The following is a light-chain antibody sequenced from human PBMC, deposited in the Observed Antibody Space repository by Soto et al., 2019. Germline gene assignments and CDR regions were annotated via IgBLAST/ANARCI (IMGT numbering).Light chain of an antibody. CDR1: QSVSIW. V-gene: IGKV1-5*03. CDR2: KAS. Sequence: DIQMTQSPSTLSASVGDRVTITCRASQSVSIWLAWYQQKPGKAPKLLIYKASSLKSGVPSRFSGSGSGTECTLTISSLQPDDFATYYCQQYNSYWTFGQGTKVEMK. J-gene: IGKJ1*01. CDR3: QQYNSYWT.